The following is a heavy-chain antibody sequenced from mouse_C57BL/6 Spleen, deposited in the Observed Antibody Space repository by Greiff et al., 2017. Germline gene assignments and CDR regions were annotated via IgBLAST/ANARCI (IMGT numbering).Heavy chain of an antibody. V-gene: IGHV1-69*01. Sequence: QVQLQQSGAELVMPGASVKLSCKASGYTFTSYWMHWVKQRPGQGLEWIGEIDPSDSYTNYNQKFKGKSTLTVDKSSSTAYMQLSSLTSEDSAVYYCARGRTVVATDAMDYWGQGTSVTVSS. CDR1: GYTFTSYW. CDR2: IDPSDSYT. D-gene: IGHD1-1*01. J-gene: IGHJ4*01. CDR3: ARGRTVVATDAMDY.